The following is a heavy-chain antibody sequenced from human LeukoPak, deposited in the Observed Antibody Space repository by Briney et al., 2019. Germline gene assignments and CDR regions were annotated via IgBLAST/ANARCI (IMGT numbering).Heavy chain of an antibody. V-gene: IGHV3-30-3*01. J-gene: IGHJ4*02. CDR1: GFTFSTYA. CDR2: ISYDGSNK. D-gene: IGHD3-10*01. Sequence: GGSLRLSCAASGFTFSTYAMHWVRQGPGKGLEWVAVISYDGSNKYYADSVKGRFTIPRDNSKNTLYLQMSSLSAEDTAVYYCARTTTPHYYGSGSYALGYWGQGTLVTVPS. CDR3: ARTTTPHYYGSGSYALGY.